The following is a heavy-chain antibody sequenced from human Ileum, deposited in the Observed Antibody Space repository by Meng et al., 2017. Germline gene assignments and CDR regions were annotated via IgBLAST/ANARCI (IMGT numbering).Heavy chain of an antibody. CDR1: GASITSNY. D-gene: IGHD3-10*01. V-gene: IGHV4-59*01. J-gene: IGHJ6*01. Sequence: SETLSLTCTVSGASITSNYWTWIRQPPGKGLEWIGYFYHSGSTNYNPSLKSRLTISADTSKNQFSLKVNSVTAADTAIYYCARGYYGSGSYYNVKPFYGMDVWGLGTTVTGSS. CDR2: FYHSGST. CDR3: ARGYYGSGSYYNVKPFYGMDV.